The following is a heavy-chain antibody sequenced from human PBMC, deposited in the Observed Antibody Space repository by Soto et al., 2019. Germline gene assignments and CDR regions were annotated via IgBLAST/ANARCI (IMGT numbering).Heavy chain of an antibody. CDR2: ISRYGDIT. Sequence: PGGSLRLSCAASGFTFNIYAMTWVRQATGKGLEWVSAISRYGDITYYADSVEGRFSISRDNSKNTLYLQMNSLRAEDTAVYYCAKDRYLDHDSRGYLFDNWGQGTLVTVSS. CDR3: AKDRYLDHDSRGYLFDN. V-gene: IGHV3-23*01. D-gene: IGHD3-22*01. J-gene: IGHJ5*02. CDR1: GFTFNIYA.